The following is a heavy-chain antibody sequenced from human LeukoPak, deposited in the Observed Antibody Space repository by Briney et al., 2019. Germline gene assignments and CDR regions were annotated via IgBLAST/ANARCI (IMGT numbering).Heavy chain of an antibody. D-gene: IGHD5-18*01. J-gene: IGHJ4*02. CDR2: IYYSGST. Sequence: SETLSLTCTVSGDSISGYYWSWIRQPPGKGLEWIGYIYYSGSTYYNPSLKSRVTISVDTSENQFSLKLSSVTAADTAVYYCARFAHGYGYSFDYWGQGTLVTVSS. V-gene: IGHV4-59*12. CDR3: ARFAHGYGYSFDY. CDR1: GDSISGYY.